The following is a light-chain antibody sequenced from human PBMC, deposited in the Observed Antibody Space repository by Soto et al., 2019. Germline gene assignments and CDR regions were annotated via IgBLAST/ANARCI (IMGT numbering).Light chain of an antibody. V-gene: IGKV3-20*01. CDR2: GVS. CDR3: QQYATSPQT. J-gene: IGKJ5*01. Sequence: IVLTQSPGTLSLSPGERATLSCRASQSVSGTYLAWYQQKPGQAPKLLIYGVSSRATGIPDRFSGSGSGAAFTLTISRLEPEDFAVYYCQQYATSPQTFGQGTRLEIK. CDR1: QSVSGTY.